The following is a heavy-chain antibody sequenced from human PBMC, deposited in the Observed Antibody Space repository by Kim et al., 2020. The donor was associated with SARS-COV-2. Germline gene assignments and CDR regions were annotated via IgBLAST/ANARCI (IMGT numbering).Heavy chain of an antibody. V-gene: IGHV4-38-2*02. Sequence: SETLSLTCTVSGYSVGSGYYWGWVRQPPGKGLEWIGSFYHGETTHYSPSLESRLTISVDTSKNQFSLKLSSVTAADTAVYYCVTTPRSRSADEGLLAPWGQGTLVTVSS. CDR1: GYSVGSGYY. J-gene: IGHJ5*02. D-gene: IGHD2-2*01. CDR3: VTTPRSRSADEGLLAP. CDR2: FYHGETT.